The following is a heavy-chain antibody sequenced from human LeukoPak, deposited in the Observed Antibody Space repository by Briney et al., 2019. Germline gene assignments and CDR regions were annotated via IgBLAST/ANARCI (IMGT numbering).Heavy chain of an antibody. CDR1: GGSISSGSYY. V-gene: IGHV4-61*02. D-gene: IGHD4/OR15-4a*01. Sequence: SQTLSLTCTVSGGSISSGSYYWSWIRQPAGKGLEWIGCIYTSGSTNYNPSLKSRVTISVDTSKNQFSLKLSSVTAADTAVYYCARGANWFDPWGRGTLVTVSS. CDR3: ARGANWFDP. CDR2: IYTSGST. J-gene: IGHJ5*02.